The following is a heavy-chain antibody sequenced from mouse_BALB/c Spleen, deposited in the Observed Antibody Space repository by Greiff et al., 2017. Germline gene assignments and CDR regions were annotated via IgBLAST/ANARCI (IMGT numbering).Heavy chain of an antibody. CDR1: GYTFTSYY. Sequence: QVQLQQPGAELVKPGASVKLSCKASGYTFTSYYMYWVKQRPGQGLEWIGGINPSTGGTNFNEKFKSKATLTVDKSSSTAYMQLSSLTSEDSAVYYCTMGVYYGSSDFDYWGQGTTLTVSS. CDR2: INPSTGGT. V-gene: IGHV1S81*02. CDR3: TMGVYYGSSDFDY. J-gene: IGHJ2*01. D-gene: IGHD1-1*01.